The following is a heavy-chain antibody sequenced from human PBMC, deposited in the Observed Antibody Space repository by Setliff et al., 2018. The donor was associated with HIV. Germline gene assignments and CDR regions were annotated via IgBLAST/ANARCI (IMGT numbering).Heavy chain of an antibody. CDR1: GGSISSNNHF. CDR3: ATYRGGEGGRGY. Sequence: PSETLSLTCTVSGGSISSNNHFWGWIRQPTGKGLEWIGSVYYSGSTNYNPSLKSRITISLHTSKNQFSLKLSSVNAADTAVYYCATYRGGEGGRGYWGQGTLVTVSS. V-gene: IGHV4-39*07. J-gene: IGHJ4*02. D-gene: IGHD1-26*01. CDR2: VYYSGST.